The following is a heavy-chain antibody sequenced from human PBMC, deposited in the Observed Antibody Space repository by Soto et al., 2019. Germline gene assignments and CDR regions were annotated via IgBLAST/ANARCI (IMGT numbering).Heavy chain of an antibody. CDR2: ITRSSSPI. Sequence: EVQLVESGGGLVQPGGSLRLSCAASGFTFSSYSMKWVRQAPGKGLEWVSYITRSSSPIYYADSVKGRFTTSRDNGKNSLYLQMNSLRDEDTAVYYCVRLYTSGWYLDHWGQGTLVTVSS. D-gene: IGHD6-19*01. V-gene: IGHV3-48*02. J-gene: IGHJ4*02. CDR1: GFTFSSYS. CDR3: VRLYTSGWYLDH.